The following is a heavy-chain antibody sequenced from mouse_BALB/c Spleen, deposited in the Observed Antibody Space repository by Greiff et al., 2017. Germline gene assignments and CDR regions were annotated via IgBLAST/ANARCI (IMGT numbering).Heavy chain of an antibody. D-gene: IGHD2-4*01. V-gene: IGHV5-17*02. J-gene: IGHJ4*01. CDR3: ARYYYDYGDYAMDY. CDR1: GFTFSSFG. CDR2: ISSGSSTI. Sequence: EVMLVESGGGLVQPGGSRKLSCAASGFTFSSFGMHWVRQAPEKGLEWVAYISSGSSTIYYADTVKGRFTISRDNPKNTLFLQMTSLRSEDTAMYYCARYYYDYGDYAMDYWGQGTSVTVSS.